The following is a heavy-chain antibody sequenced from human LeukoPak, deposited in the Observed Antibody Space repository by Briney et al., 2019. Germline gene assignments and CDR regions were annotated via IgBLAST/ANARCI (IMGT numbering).Heavy chain of an antibody. D-gene: IGHD5-18*01. CDR1: GGSISITSYY. CDR3: ARLWGYSYGYLDY. J-gene: IGHJ4*02. CDR2: IYKSGST. Sequence: SETLSLTGTVSGGSISITSYYWGWIRQPPGKGLEWIGSIYKSGSTYYNPSLKSRVTISVDTSKNQFSLKLSSVTAADTAVYYCARLWGYSYGYLDYWGQGTLVTVSS. V-gene: IGHV4-39*01.